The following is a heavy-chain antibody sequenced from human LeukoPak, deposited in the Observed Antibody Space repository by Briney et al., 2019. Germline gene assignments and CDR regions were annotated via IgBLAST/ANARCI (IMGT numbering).Heavy chain of an antibody. J-gene: IGHJ4*02. D-gene: IGHD4-17*01. CDR2: ISSTSTYI. CDR3: ARDNGDYAADFDY. V-gene: IGHV3-21*06. CDR1: GFTFSSYT. Sequence: GGSLRLSCAASGFTFSSYTVNWVRQAPGKGLEWVSSISSTSTYIYYADSVKGRFTISRDNAKNSLYLQMNSLRAEDTAVYYCARDNGDYAADFDYWGQGTLVTVSS.